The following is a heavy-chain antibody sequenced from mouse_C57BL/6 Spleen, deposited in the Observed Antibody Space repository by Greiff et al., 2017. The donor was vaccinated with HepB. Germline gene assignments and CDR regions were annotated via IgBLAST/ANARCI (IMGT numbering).Heavy chain of an antibody. CDR3: ARSTRGYYYAMDY. CDR1: GYSITSGYD. J-gene: IGHJ4*01. D-gene: IGHD2-1*01. CDR2: ISYSGST. Sequence: EVKVEESGPGMVKPSQSLSLTCTVTGYSITSGYDWHWIRHFPGNKLEWMGYISYSGSTNYNPSLKSRISITHDTSKNHFFLKLNSVTTEDTATYYGARSTRGYYYAMDYWGQGTSVTVSS. V-gene: IGHV3-1*01.